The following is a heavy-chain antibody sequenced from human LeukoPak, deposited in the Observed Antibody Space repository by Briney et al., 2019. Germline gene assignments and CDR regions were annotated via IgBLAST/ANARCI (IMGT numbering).Heavy chain of an antibody. CDR2: ISGDGGST. J-gene: IGHJ5*02. CDR3: ARDGANDFWSGYPGNWFDP. D-gene: IGHD3-3*01. Sequence: PGGSLRLSCAASGFTFDDYAMHWVRQAPGKGLEWVSLISGDGGSTYYADSVKGRFTISRDNSKSSLYLQMNSLRAEDTAVYYCARDGANDFWSGYPGNWFDPWGQGTLVTVSS. CDR1: GFTFDDYA. V-gene: IGHV3-43*02.